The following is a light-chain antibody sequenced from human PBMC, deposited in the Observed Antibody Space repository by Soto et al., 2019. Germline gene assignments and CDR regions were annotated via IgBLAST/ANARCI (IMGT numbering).Light chain of an antibody. J-gene: IGLJ3*02. Sequence: QSALTQPASVSGSPGQSITISCTGTSSDVGAYNYVSWYQQHPGKAPKLMIFDVSNRPSGVSNRFSGSKSGNTASLTISGLQAEDEADYYCSSYTTATTRVFGGGTQLTVL. CDR2: DVS. CDR3: SSYTTATTRV. V-gene: IGLV2-14*01. CDR1: SSDVGAYNY.